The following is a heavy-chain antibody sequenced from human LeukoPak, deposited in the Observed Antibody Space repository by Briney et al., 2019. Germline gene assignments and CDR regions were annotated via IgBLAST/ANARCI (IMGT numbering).Heavy chain of an antibody. Sequence: GGSLRLSCAASGFTFSSYAMSWVRQAPGKGLEWVSAISGSGGSTYYADSVKGRFTISRDNSKNTLYLQMSSLRVEDTAMYYCARAAKYSSNWHEGSTLDHWGQGTLVTVSS. CDR3: ARAAKYSSNWHEGSTLDH. CDR1: GFTFSSYA. CDR2: ISGSGGST. J-gene: IGHJ4*02. V-gene: IGHV3-23*01. D-gene: IGHD6-13*01.